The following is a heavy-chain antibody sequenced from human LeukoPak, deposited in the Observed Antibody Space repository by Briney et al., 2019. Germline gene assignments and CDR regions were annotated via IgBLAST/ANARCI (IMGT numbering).Heavy chain of an antibody. D-gene: IGHD6-13*01. V-gene: IGHV3-30*07. CDR3: AKDRYSSKIFDY. Sequence: GGSLRLSCAASGFTFSSYAMHWVRQAPGQGLEWVAVISSDGSKKYYADSVKGRFTSSRDNSKNTLYLQMNSLRAEDTAVYYCAKDRYSSKIFDYWGQGTLVTVSS. CDR1: GFTFSSYA. CDR2: ISSDGSKK. J-gene: IGHJ4*02.